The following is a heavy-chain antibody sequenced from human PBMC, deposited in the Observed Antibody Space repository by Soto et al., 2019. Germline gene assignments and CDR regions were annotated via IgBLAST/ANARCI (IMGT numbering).Heavy chain of an antibody. Sequence: QVQLVESGGGVVQPGRSLRLSCAASGFTFSSYGMHWVRQAPGKGLEWVAIIWYDGSNKYYADSVKSRFTISRDNSKNALYLEMNSLRVEDTAVYYCARDQVFGSGSPKHPYYYYYDMDVWGKGTTVTVSS. J-gene: IGHJ6*03. CDR1: GFTFSSYG. CDR3: ARDQVFGSGSPKHPYYYYYDMDV. V-gene: IGHV3-33*01. D-gene: IGHD3-10*01. CDR2: IWYDGSNK.